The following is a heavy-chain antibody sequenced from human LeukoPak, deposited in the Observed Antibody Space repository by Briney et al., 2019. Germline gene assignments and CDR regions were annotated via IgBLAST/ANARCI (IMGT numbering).Heavy chain of an antibody. J-gene: IGHJ6*03. D-gene: IGHD4-17*01. Sequence: ASVKVSCKASGYTFTTHYMHWVRQAPGQGLEWMGVINPSGLWSSSAQKFQGRVTMTRDTSTSTAYMELRSLRSDDTAVYYCARYSSAGDYDYYYYYMDVWGKGTTVTISS. CDR3: ARYSSAGDYDYYYYYMDV. CDR2: INPSGLWS. CDR1: GYTFTTHY. V-gene: IGHV1-46*01.